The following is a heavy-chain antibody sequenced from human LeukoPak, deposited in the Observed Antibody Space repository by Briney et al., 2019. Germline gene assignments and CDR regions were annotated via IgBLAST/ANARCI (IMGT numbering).Heavy chain of an antibody. CDR1: GYTFTSYG. Sequence: ASVKVYCKASGYTFTSYGISWVRQAPGQGLEWMGWISAYNGNTNYAQKLQGRVTMTTDTSTSTAYMELRSLRSDDTAVYYCARSSYYDFWSGAPTHFDYWGQGTLVTVSS. CDR2: ISAYNGNT. V-gene: IGHV1-18*01. J-gene: IGHJ4*02. CDR3: ARSSYYDFWSGAPTHFDY. D-gene: IGHD3-3*01.